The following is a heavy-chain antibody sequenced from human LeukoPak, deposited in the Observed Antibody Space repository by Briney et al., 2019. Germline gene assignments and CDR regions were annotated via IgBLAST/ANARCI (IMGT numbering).Heavy chain of an antibody. V-gene: IGHV4-34*01. J-gene: IGHJ5*02. CDR2: INHSGST. Sequence: PSETLSLTCAVYGGSFSGYYWSWIRQPPGKGLEWIGEINHSGSTNYNPSLKSRVTIPVDTSKNQFSLKLSSVTAADTAVYYCAREEYYYDSSGLYLSWFDPWGQGTLVTVSS. CDR3: AREEYYYDSSGLYLSWFDP. CDR1: GGSFSGYY. D-gene: IGHD3-22*01.